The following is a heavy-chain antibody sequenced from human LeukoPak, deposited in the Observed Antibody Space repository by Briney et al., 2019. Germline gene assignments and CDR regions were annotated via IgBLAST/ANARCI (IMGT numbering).Heavy chain of an antibody. Sequence: SETLSLTCTVSGGSISRYYWSWIRQPPGKGLEWIGYIYCSESTNYNPSLKSRVPISVDTSKNQFSLKLSSVTAADTAVYYCASSTMVRGSSFWFDPWGQGALVTVSS. J-gene: IGHJ5*02. D-gene: IGHD3-10*01. CDR3: ASSTMVRGSSFWFDP. CDR2: IYCSEST. V-gene: IGHV4-59*01. CDR1: GGSISRYY.